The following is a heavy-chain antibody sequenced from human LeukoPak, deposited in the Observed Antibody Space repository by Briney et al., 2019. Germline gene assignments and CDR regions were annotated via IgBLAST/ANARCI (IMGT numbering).Heavy chain of an antibody. CDR1: GYIFSSYT. CDR3: VRDRTKYCSSTSCPLDY. CDR2: INPYSGGT. J-gene: IGHJ4*02. Sequence: ASVKVSCKTSGYIFSSYTIIWVRQAPGQGLEWMGWINPYSGGTNYAQKFQGRVTMTRDTSISTAYMELSRLRSDDTAVYYCVRDRTKYCSSTSCPLDYWGQGTLVTVSS. V-gene: IGHV1-2*02. D-gene: IGHD2-2*01.